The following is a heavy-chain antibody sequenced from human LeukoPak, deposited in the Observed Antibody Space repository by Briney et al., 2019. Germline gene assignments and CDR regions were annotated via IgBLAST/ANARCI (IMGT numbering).Heavy chain of an antibody. CDR3: ARDQRPVLRYFDWLLKENWFDP. Sequence: GGSLRLSCAASGFTFSSYSMNWVRQAPGKGLEWVLSISSSSSYIYYADSVKGRFTISRDNAKNSLYLQMNSLRAEDTAVYYCARDQRPVLRYFDWLLKENWFDPWGQGTLVTVSS. V-gene: IGHV3-21*01. D-gene: IGHD3-9*01. CDR1: GFTFSSYS. J-gene: IGHJ5*02. CDR2: ISSSSSYI.